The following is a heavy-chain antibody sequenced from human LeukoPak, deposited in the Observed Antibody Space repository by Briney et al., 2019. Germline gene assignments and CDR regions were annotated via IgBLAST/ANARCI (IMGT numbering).Heavy chain of an antibody. J-gene: IGHJ6*02. D-gene: IGHD6-13*01. CDR3: AKAASSSWPSYYYGMDV. CDR2: ISSSSSTI. CDR1: GFTFSSYS. V-gene: IGHV3-48*01. Sequence: PGGPLRLSCAASGFTFSSYSMNWVRQAPGKGLEWVSYISSSSSTIYYADSVKGRFTISKDNSKNTVYLQMSSLRVDDTAVYYCAKAASSSWPSYYYGMDVWGQGTTVTVSS.